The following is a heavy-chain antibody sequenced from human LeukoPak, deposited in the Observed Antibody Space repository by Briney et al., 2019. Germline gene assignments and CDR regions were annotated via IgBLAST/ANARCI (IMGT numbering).Heavy chain of an antibody. CDR3: ASQGRFWSGYNFDY. CDR2: IYYSGST. V-gene: IGHV4-39*01. J-gene: IGHJ4*02. CDR1: GGSISSSSYY. Sequence: KSSETLSLTCTVSGGSISSSSYYWGWIRQPPGKGLEWIGSIYYSGSTYYNPSLKSRVTISVDTSKNQFSLKLSSVTAADTAVYYCASQGRFWSGYNFDYWGQGTLVTVSS. D-gene: IGHD3-3*01.